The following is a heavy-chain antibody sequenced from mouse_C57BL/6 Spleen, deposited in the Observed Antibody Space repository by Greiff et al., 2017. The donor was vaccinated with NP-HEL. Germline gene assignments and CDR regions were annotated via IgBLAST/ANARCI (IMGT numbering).Heavy chain of an antibody. D-gene: IGHD1-1*01. J-gene: IGHJ2*01. CDR1: GYTFTSYW. Sequence: VQLQQPGAELVKPGASVKLSCKASGYTFTSYWMHWVKQRPGQGLEWIGMIHPKSGSTNYNEKFKSKATLTVDKSSSTAYMQLSSLTSEDSAVYYCARFSITTVASYWGQGTTLTVSS. CDR3: ARFSITTVASY. CDR2: IHPKSGST. V-gene: IGHV1-64*01.